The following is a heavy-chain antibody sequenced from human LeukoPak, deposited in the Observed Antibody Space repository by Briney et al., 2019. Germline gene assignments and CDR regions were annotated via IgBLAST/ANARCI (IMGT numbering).Heavy chain of an antibody. CDR3: ATLYSGYVGELGDY. V-gene: IGHV4-38-2*01. CDR2: IYHSGST. Sequence: SETLSLTCAVSGYSISSGYYWGWIRQPPGKGLEWIGSIYHSGSTYYNPSLKSRVTISVDTSKNQFSLKLSSVTAADTAVYYCATLYSGYVGELGDYWGQGILVTVSS. D-gene: IGHD5-12*01. J-gene: IGHJ4*02. CDR1: GYSISSGYY.